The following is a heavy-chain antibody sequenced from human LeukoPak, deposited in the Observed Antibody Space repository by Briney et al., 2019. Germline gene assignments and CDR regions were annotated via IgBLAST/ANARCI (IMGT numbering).Heavy chain of an antibody. CDR1: GFAFSGYS. V-gene: IGHV3-21*01. CDR2: ISTTSKYI. J-gene: IGHJ6*03. CDR3: ARDPRFGLTYTYHYMDV. Sequence: GGSLRLSCVASGFAFSGYSMNWVHQAPGQGLEGITSISTTSKYIYYADSVRGRFTISRDNVKNSLFLQMNSLRAEDTAVYFCARDPRFGLTYTYHYMDVSGKGTTVTVSS. D-gene: IGHD2-2*02.